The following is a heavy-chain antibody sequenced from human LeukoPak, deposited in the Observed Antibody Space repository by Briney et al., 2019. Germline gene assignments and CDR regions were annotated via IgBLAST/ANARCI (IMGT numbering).Heavy chain of an antibody. V-gene: IGHV3-48*04. CDR1: GFTFSTYS. D-gene: IGHD2-2*01. CDR2: ISSSSSTI. CDR3: AREPVVPAAMGYYYMDV. Sequence: GGSLRLSCAASGFTFSTYSIDWVRQAPGKGLEWISYISSSSSTIDFADSVKGRFTISRDNARNSVYLQMNSLRAEDTAVYYCAREPVVPAAMGYYYMDVWGKGTTVTVSS. J-gene: IGHJ6*03.